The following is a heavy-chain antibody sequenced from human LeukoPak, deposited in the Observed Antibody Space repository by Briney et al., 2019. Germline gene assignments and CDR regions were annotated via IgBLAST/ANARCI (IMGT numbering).Heavy chain of an antibody. J-gene: IGHJ6*02. CDR1: GFTFSSYW. CDR3: ARGGGLDV. CDR2: INHNGNVN. D-gene: IGHD3-16*01. Sequence: GGSLRLSCAASGFTFSSYWMNCARQAPGEGLEWVASINHNGNVNYYVDSVKGRFTISRDNAKNSLYLQMSNLRAEDTAVYFCARGGGLDVWGQGATVTVSS. V-gene: IGHV3-7*03.